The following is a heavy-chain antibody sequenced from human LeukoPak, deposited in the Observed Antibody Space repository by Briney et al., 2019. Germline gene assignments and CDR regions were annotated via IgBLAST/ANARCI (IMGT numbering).Heavy chain of an antibody. CDR1: GFTFSSDD. Sequence: GGSLRLSCAASGFTFSSDDMHWVRQATGKGLEWVSAIGTAGDTYYPGSVKGRFTISRENAKNSLYLQMNSLRAGDTAVYYCARSGSPSSSWAGGYYYGMDVWGQGTTVTVSS. V-gene: IGHV3-13*01. J-gene: IGHJ6*02. CDR3: ARSGSPSSSWAGGYYYGMDV. CDR2: IGTAGDT. D-gene: IGHD6-13*01.